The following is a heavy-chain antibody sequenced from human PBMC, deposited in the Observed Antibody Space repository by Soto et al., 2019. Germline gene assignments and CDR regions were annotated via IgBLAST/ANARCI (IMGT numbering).Heavy chain of an antibody. D-gene: IGHD3-10*01. CDR2: IYYSGST. CDR3: ARSRGAWSGDFDY. CDR1: FGSISSGDYY. Sequence: SQTLSVTCPFSFGSISSGDYYLSFLIQPPGKVLECIGYIYYSGSTYYNPSLKSRVTISVDTSKNQFSLKLSSVTAADTAVYYCARSRGAWSGDFDYWGQGTLVTVSS. J-gene: IGHJ4*02. V-gene: IGHV4-30-4*01.